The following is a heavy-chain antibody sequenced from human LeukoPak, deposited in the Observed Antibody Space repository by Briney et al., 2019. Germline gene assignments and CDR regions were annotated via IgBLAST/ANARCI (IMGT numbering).Heavy chain of an antibody. CDR1: GFTFSRDW. Sequence: PGGSLRLSCAASGFTFSRDWMHWVRQAPGKGPEWVSRISDDGSITTYADSVQGRFTISRDNAKSTMFLQMNSLGDEDTAVYFCARRFYQTNVYDRHFDHWGQGILVTVSS. CDR3: ARRFYQTNVYDRHFDH. J-gene: IGHJ4*02. D-gene: IGHD2-8*01. V-gene: IGHV3-74*03. CDR2: ISDDGSIT.